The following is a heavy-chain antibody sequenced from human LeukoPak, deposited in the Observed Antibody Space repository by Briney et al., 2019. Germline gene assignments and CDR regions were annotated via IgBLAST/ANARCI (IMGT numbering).Heavy chain of an antibody. D-gene: IGHD3-16*02. CDR2: IIPIFGTA. CDR1: GGTFSSYA. V-gene: IGHV1-69*13. J-gene: IGHJ4*02. CDR3: ARVGDYVWGSYRGEYYFDY. Sequence: ASVKVSCKASGGTFSSYAISWVRQAPGQGPEWMGGIIPIFGTANYAQKFQGRVTITADESTSTAYMELSSLRSEDTAVYYCARVGDYVWGSYRGEYYFDYWGQGTLVTVSS.